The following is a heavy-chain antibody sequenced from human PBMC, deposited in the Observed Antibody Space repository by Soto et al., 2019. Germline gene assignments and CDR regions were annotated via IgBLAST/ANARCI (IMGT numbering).Heavy chain of an antibody. CDR1: GFTFSSFG. V-gene: IGHV3-30*18. J-gene: IGHJ6*02. CDR2: ISFDGSNK. D-gene: IGHD6-13*01. CDR3: AKDTSKYSNNWPAYYGLDV. Sequence: QVQLVESGGGVVQPGRSLRLSCAASGFTFSSFGMHWVRQAPGKGLEWVAFISFDGSNKYYVDSVKGRFIISRDNSKNTLSLQMNILKAEDTAVYYCAKDTSKYSNNWPAYYGLDVWGQGTTVTVSS.